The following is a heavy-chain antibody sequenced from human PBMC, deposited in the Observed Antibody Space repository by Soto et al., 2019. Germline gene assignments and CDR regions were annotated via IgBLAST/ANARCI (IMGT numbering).Heavy chain of an antibody. D-gene: IGHD3-22*01. CDR2: IYYSGST. CDR1: GGSISSSSYY. J-gene: IGHJ4*02. V-gene: IGHV4-39*01. CDR3: ARQNTYYYDSSGYSPFDD. Sequence: SETLSLTCTVSGGSISSSSYYWGWIRQPPGKGLEWIGSIYYSGSTYYNPSLKSRVTISVDTSKNQFSLKLSSVTAADTAVYYCARQNTYYYDSSGYSPFDDWGQGTLVTVSS.